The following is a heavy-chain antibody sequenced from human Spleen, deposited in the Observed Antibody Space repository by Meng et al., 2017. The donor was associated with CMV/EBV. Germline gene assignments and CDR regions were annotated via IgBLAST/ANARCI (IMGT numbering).Heavy chain of an antibody. J-gene: IGHJ4*02. CDR2: IRSKANSYGT. Sequence: TFSSIAMHWVRQASGKGLEWVGRIRSKANSYGTAYAASVKGRFTISRDDSKNTAYLQMKGLKIEDTAVYYCTRLVSGNSWAGHYFDYWGQGTLVTVSS. CDR3: TRLVSGNSWAGHYFDY. D-gene: IGHD6-13*01. V-gene: IGHV3-73*01. CDR1: TFSSIA.